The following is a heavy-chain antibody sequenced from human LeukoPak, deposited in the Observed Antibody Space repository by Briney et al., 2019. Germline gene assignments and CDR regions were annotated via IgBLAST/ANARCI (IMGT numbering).Heavy chain of an antibody. CDR3: ARGFRSVTTWGYFDY. CDR1: GFTVSTNY. J-gene: IGHJ4*02. Sequence: GGSLRLSCAASGFTVSTNYMSWVRQARGKGVEGVSLIYSGGGTYYAGSVKGRFTISRDNSRNTLSLQMNSLRVDDTAVYYCARGFRSVTTWGYFDYWGQGALVTVSS. CDR2: IYSGGGT. D-gene: IGHD4-17*01. V-gene: IGHV3-66*01.